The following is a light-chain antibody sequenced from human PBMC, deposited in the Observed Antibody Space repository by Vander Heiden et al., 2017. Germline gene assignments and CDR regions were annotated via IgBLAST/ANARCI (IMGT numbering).Light chain of an antibody. V-gene: IGKV4-1*01. CDR2: WAS. CDR3: QHGASALWWT. CDR1: QSVLYSSNNKNY. Sequence: DILMTQSPDPLAVSLGERATINCKSSQSVLYSSNNKNYLAWYQQKPGQPPKLLIYWASTRAAGVPDRFRGSGHGLDFTLTSSSRQAEDVAVYYCQHGASALWWTFGQGTKVEIK. J-gene: IGKJ1*01.